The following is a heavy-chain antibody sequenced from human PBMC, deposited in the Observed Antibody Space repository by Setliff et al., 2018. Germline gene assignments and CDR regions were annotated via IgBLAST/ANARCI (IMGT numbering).Heavy chain of an antibody. CDR2: INPDGSEK. D-gene: IGHD3-3*01. J-gene: IGHJ5*02. Sequence: PGGSLRLSCGASGFTYNNDWVSWVRQAPGKGLEWLASINPDGSEKYYVDSVKGRFTISRDNAKNSLYLQMNSLRAEDTAVYYCTRDVYDFRTGEAGPWGQGARVTVSS. V-gene: IGHV3-7*01. CDR1: GFTYNNDW. CDR3: TRDVYDFRTGEAGP.